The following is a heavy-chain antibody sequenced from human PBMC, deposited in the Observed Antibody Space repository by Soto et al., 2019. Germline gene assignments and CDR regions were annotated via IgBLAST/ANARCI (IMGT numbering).Heavy chain of an antibody. CDR3: ARWTNMVRGVPSVPNDYYDGIDV. CDR2: INPNSGGT. V-gene: IGHV1-2*02. J-gene: IGHJ6*02. Sequence: ASVKVSCKASGYTFTGYYMHWVRQAPGQGLEWMGWINPNSGGTNYAQEFQGRVTMTRDTSSSTAYMELSRLRADDTAVYYCARWTNMVRGVPSVPNDYYDGIDVWGQGTTVTVSS. D-gene: IGHD3-10*01. CDR1: GYTFTGYY.